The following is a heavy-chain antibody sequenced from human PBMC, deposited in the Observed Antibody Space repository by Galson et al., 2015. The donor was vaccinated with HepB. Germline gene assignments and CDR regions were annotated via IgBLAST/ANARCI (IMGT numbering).Heavy chain of an antibody. D-gene: IGHD6-19*01. Sequence: SLRLSCAVSGFTFSSYAMSWVRQAPGKGLEWVSAIGGSGGTTYYADSVKGRFTISRNNSKNTLYLQMNNLRVEDTAVYYCAKLDSGGGYWGQGTLVTVSS. J-gene: IGHJ4*02. CDR2: IGGSGGTT. CDR3: AKLDSGGGY. CDR1: GFTFSSYA. V-gene: IGHV3-23*01.